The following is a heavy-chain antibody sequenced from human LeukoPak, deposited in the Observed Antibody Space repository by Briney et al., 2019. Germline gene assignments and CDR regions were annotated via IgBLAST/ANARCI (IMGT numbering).Heavy chain of an antibody. J-gene: IGHJ6*02. D-gene: IGHD4-17*01. Sequence: SVKVSSKPSGGTFISYSISSVPQAPGQRRGWMGRIIPILGIANYPQKFQGRVTITPDKSTSTADMELSSLRSEDTAVYYCARERGDYVEVAYYYYSGMDVWGQGTTVTVSS. CDR1: GGTFISYS. CDR2: IIPILGIA. CDR3: ARERGDYVEVAYYYYSGMDV. V-gene: IGHV1-69*04.